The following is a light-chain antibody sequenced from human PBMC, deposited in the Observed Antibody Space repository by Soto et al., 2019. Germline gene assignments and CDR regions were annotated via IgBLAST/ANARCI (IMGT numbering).Light chain of an antibody. J-gene: IGLJ3*02. CDR2: GNS. CDR3: QSCDSNLSGGV. V-gene: IGLV1-40*01. Sequence: QSVLTQPPSVSGAPGQRVTISCTGSSSNIGAGYDVHWYQQLPGTAPKLLIYGNSNRPSGVPDRFSGSKSGTSASLAITGLQAEDEADYYCQSCDSNLSGGVFGGGTQLTVL. CDR1: SSNIGAGYD.